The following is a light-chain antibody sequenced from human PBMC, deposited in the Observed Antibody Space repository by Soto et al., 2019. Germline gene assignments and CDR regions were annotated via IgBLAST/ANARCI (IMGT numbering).Light chain of an antibody. CDR2: GAS. CDR3: QQFGSSPYMYT. J-gene: IGKJ2*01. V-gene: IGKV3-20*01. Sequence: EIVLTQSPGTLSLSPGERATFSCRTSQSVRASYLAWYQQKPGQAPRLLIYGASIRATGIPDRFSGSVSGTDFTLTISRLEPEDFAVYFCQQFGSSPYMYTFGQGTKLEIK. CDR1: QSVRASY.